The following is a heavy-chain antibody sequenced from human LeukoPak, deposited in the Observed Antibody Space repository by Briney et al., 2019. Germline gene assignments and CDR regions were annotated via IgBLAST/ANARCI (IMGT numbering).Heavy chain of an antibody. D-gene: IGHD3-16*01. CDR2: IYYSGST. J-gene: IGHJ4*02. CDR3: ARQNPSTYPFDF. Sequence: SETLSLTCTVSGGSISSYYWSWIRRPPGKGLEWIGYIYYSGSTNYNPSLKSRVTISVDTSKNQFSLKLSSVTAADTAVYYCARQNPSTYPFDFWGQGTLVTVSS. CDR1: GGSISSYY. V-gene: IGHV4-59*08.